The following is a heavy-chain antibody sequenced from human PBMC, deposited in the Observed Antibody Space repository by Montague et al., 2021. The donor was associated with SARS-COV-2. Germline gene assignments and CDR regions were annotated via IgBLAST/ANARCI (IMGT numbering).Heavy chain of an antibody. CDR3: ARNIGWYSHDR. CDR1: GDSISRYY. V-gene: IGHV4-59*08. Sequence: SETRSLTCTVSGDSISRYYWTWIRQSPGRGLEWIGYIYKSEKTNYNPSLKSRVTISEDTSENQFSLKLRSVTAADTAVYYCARNIGWYSHDRWGQGTLVTVSS. D-gene: IGHD6-19*01. J-gene: IGHJ5*02. CDR2: IYKSEKT.